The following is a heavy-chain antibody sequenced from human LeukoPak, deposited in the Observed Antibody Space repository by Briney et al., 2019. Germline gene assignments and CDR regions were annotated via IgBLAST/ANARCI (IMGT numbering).Heavy chain of an antibody. CDR3: ARGALPLNYYYYYMDV. Sequence: GGSLRLSCAASGFTFSSYEINWVRQAPGKGLEWVSYISSSGSTTYYADSVKGRFTISRDNVKNSLYLQMNSLRAEDTAVYYCARGALPLNYYYYYMDVCGKGTTVTVSS. J-gene: IGHJ6*03. CDR2: ISSSGSTT. CDR1: GFTFSSYE. V-gene: IGHV3-48*03.